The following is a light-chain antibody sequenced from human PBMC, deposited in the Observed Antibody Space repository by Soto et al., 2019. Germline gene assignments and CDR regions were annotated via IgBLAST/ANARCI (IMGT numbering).Light chain of an antibody. J-gene: IGKJ1*01. Sequence: QSPSTLSGSVGDRVTITCGASQTISSWLAWYQQKPGKAPKLLIYKASTLKSGVPSRFSGSGSGTEFTLTISSLQPDDFATYYCQHYNSYSEALGQGTKVDIK. CDR1: QTISSW. V-gene: IGKV1-5*03. CDR3: QHYNSYSEA. CDR2: KAS.